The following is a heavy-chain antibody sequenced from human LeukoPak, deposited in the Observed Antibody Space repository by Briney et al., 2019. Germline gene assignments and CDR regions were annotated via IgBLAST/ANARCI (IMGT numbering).Heavy chain of an antibody. CDR1: GGSISSYY. CDR3: ARVGDSGYHPFDY. J-gene: IGHJ4*02. V-gene: IGHV4-59*01. Sequence: PSETLSLTCTVSGGSISSYYWSWIRQPPGKGLEWIGYIYYSGSTNYNPSLKSRVTISVDTSKNQFSLKLSSVTAADTAVYYCARVGDSGYHPFDYWGQGTLVTVSS. CDR2: IYYSGST. D-gene: IGHD5-12*01.